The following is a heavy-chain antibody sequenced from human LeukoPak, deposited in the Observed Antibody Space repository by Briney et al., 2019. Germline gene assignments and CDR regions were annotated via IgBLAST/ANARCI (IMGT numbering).Heavy chain of an antibody. CDR2: IYHSGST. CDR1: GGSISSGGYY. Sequence: SETLSLTCTVSGGSISSGGYYWSWIRQPPGKGLEWIGYIYHSGSTYYNPSLKSRVTISVDTSKNQFSLKLSSVTAEDTAVYYCARDESWELQEHDAFDIWGQGTMVTVSS. V-gene: IGHV4-61*08. D-gene: IGHD1-26*01. CDR3: ARDESWELQEHDAFDI. J-gene: IGHJ3*02.